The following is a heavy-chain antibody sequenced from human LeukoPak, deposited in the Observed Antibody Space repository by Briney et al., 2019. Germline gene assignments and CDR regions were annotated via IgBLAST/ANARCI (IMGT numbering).Heavy chain of an antibody. D-gene: IGHD3-9*01. Sequence: ASVKVSCKASGYTFAAYYMHWVRQAPGQGLEWMGWINPKSGNANYAQKFQGRVTMTWDTSISTAYMELSRLRSDDTAVYYCAREYILTRYYGDYWGQGTLVTVSS. V-gene: IGHV1-2*02. CDR3: AREYILTRYYGDY. CDR2: INPKSGNA. J-gene: IGHJ4*02. CDR1: GYTFAAYY.